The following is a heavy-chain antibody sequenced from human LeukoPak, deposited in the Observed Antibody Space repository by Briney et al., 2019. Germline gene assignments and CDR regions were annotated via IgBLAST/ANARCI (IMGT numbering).Heavy chain of an antibody. CDR1: GYTFTRYA. CDR2: INPNTGNP. CDR3: AIDQPVAGVSNFDS. V-gene: IGHV7-4-1*02. J-gene: IGHJ4*02. Sequence: GASVKVSCKASGYTFTRYAMNWLRQAAGQGLEWVGRINPNTGNPTYAQAFTGRFVFSLDTSVSTAYLQISSLNTEDTAVYYCAIDQPVAGVSNFDSWGQGTLVTVSS. D-gene: IGHD6-19*01.